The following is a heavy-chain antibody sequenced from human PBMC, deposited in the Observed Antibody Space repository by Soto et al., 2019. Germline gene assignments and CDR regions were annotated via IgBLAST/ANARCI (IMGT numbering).Heavy chain of an antibody. J-gene: IGHJ6*02. CDR2: VTPIFGTA. CDR3: ARGRSASYLYYYHYGRGV. CDR1: GGAFGSYT. Sequence: QVQLVQSGAEVKKPASSVRVSCMASGGAFGSYTISWVRQAPGQGLEWMGGVTPIFGTAHYAQKFQGRVTFTADKSTNIAYMELSNLRSEDTALYYCARGRSASYLYYYHYGRGVWGQGTTVIVSS. D-gene: IGHD3-16*02. V-gene: IGHV1-69*06.